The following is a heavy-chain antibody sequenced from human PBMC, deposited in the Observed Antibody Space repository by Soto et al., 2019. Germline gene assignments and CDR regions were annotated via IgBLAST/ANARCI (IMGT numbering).Heavy chain of an antibody. CDR2: IYYSGST. CDR3: ARAAGRRTYYDFWSGYYRNGVTAIPPGNYYGMDV. J-gene: IGHJ6*02. V-gene: IGHV4-61*01. CDR1: GGSVSSGSFY. Sequence: SLTCTVSGGSVSSGSFYWSWIRQPPGKGLEWIGYIYYSGSTNYNPSLKSRVTISVDTSKNQFSLKLSSVTAADTAVYYCARAAGRRTYYDFWSGYYRNGVTAIPPGNYYGMDVWGQGTTVTVSS. D-gene: IGHD3-3*01.